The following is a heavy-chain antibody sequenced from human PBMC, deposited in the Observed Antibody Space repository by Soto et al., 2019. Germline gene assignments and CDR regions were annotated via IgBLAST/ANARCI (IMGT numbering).Heavy chain of an antibody. V-gene: IGHV3-23*01. J-gene: IGHJ3*02. D-gene: IGHD6-13*01. Sequence: GGSLRLSCAASGFTFSSYAMSWVRQAPGKGLEWVSAISGSGGSTYYADSVKGRFTISRDNSKNTLYLQMNSLRAEDTAVYYCAGTEYEGSSWYQGAFDIWGQGTMVTISS. CDR3: AGTEYEGSSWYQGAFDI. CDR1: GFTFSSYA. CDR2: ISGSGGST.